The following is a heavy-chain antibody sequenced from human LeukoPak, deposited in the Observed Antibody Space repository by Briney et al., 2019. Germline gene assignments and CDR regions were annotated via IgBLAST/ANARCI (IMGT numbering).Heavy chain of an antibody. CDR2: IDPSDSYT. V-gene: IGHV5-10-1*01. J-gene: IGHJ4*02. Sequence: HGESLKISCKGSGYSFSTYWINWVRQAPGKGLEWMGRIDPSDSYTKYSPSFQGHVTISADKSISTAYLQWSSLKASDTAMYYCARRYGTSWYYFDDWGQGTLVTVSS. CDR3: ARRYGTSWYYFDD. CDR1: GYSFSTYW. D-gene: IGHD6-13*01.